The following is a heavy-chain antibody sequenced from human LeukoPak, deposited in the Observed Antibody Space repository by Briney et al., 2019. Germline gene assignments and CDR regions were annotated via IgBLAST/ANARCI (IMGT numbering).Heavy chain of an antibody. D-gene: IGHD6-19*01. J-gene: IGHJ4*02. CDR3: ARQRGSGCLDY. CDR1: RFTLSNYW. Sequence: GGSLRLSCAASRFTLSNYWMSWVRQAPGKGLEWVANIKQDGSETYYVDSVKGRFTISRDNAKNSLSMQMNSLRAEDTAVYYCARQRGSGCLDYWGQGTLVTVSS. V-gene: IGHV3-7*01. CDR2: IKQDGSET.